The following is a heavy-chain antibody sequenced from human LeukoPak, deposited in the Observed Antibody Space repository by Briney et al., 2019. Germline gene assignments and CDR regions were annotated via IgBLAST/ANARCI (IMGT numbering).Heavy chain of an antibody. CDR2: ISSSGSTI. V-gene: IGHV3-11*04. CDR3: ARSRGSGLWGDFDY. D-gene: IGHD3-16*01. CDR1: GFTFSDYY. J-gene: IGHJ4*02. Sequence: GGSLRLSCGASGFTFSDYYMSWIRQAPGKGLEWVSYISSSGSTIYYADSVKGRFTISGDNAKNSLYLQMNSLRAEDTAVYYCARSRGSGLWGDFDYWGQGTLVTVSS.